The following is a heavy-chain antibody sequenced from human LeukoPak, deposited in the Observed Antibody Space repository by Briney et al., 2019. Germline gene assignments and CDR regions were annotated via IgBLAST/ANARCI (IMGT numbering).Heavy chain of an antibody. J-gene: IGHJ6*02. CDR3: ATPPQYYYDSSGYYPYYYYYGMDV. D-gene: IGHD3-22*01. V-gene: IGHV1-69*01. CDR2: IIPIFGTA. CDR1: GGTFSSYA. Sequence: SVKVSCKASGGTFSSYAISWVRQAPGQGLEWMGGIIPIFGTANYALKFQGRVTITADESTSTAYMELSSLRSEDTAVYYCATPPQYYYDSSGYYPYYYYYGMDVWGQGTTVTVSS.